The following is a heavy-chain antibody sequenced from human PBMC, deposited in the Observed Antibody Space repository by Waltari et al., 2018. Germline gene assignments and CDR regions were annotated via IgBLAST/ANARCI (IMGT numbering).Heavy chain of an antibody. V-gene: IGHV1-18*01. CDR2: ISGYNGDT. Sequence: QVQLVQSGAEVKKPGASVQVSCKASGYTFNNYGVAWVRQAPGQGLEWMGWISGYNGDTKFAQQFQDRRTMTTDTSTDTAYMERRGLRSDDTAVYYCARLYDNSYYNYASDYWGQGTLVTVSS. CDR1: GYTFNNYG. D-gene: IGHD3-22*01. J-gene: IGHJ4*02. CDR3: ARLYDNSYYNYASDY.